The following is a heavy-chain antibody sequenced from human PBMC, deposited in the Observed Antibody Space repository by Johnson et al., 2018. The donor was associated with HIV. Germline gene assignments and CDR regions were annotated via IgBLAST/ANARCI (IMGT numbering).Heavy chain of an antibody. V-gene: IGHV3-30*18. CDR1: GFTVSSNY. CDR2: ICYDGSNK. CDR3: AKALGGRETALGAFAFGV. Sequence: QVQLVESGGGLIQPGGSLRLSCAASGFTVSSNYMSWVRQAPGKGLEWVAVICYDGSNKYYADSVKGRFTISRDNTRNSLYLQMNSLRAEDTAVYYCAKALGGRETALGAFAFGVWGQGTMVTAAS. D-gene: IGHD3-16*01. J-gene: IGHJ3*01.